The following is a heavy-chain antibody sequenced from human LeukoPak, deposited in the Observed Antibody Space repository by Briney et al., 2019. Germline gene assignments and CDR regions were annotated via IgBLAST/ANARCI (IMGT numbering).Heavy chain of an antibody. D-gene: IGHD3-16*02. CDR3: ARGETVYGGAIVY. Sequence: GGSVKVSCKASGYTFTGYYMHWVRQAPGQGLEWMGSINPNSGGTKYAQKFQGGVTLTRDMSISTAYMELSSLRSDDTAVYYCARGETVYGGAIVYWGQGTLVTVSS. J-gene: IGHJ4*02. V-gene: IGHV1-2*02. CDR2: INPNSGGT. CDR1: GYTFTGYY.